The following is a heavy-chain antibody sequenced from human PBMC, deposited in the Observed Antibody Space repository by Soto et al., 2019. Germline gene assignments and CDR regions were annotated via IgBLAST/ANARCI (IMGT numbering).Heavy chain of an antibody. V-gene: IGHV3-30-3*01. J-gene: IGHJ6*02. Sequence: QVQLVESGGGVVQPGRSLRLSCAASGFTFSSYAMHWVRQAPGKGLEWVAVISYDGSNKYYADSMKGRFTISRDNSKNTLYLQMNSLRAEDTAVYYCARDPSGSYIFYYYYGMDVWGQGTTVTVSS. CDR1: GFTFSSYA. CDR3: ARDPSGSYIFYYYYGMDV. CDR2: ISYDGSNK. D-gene: IGHD1-26*01.